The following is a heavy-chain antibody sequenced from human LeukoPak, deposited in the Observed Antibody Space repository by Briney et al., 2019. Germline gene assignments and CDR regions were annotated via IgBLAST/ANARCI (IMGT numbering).Heavy chain of an antibody. CDR2: ISSSSSTI. Sequence: GGSLRLSCAASGFTFSSYSMNWVRQAPGKGLEWVSYISSSSSTIYYADSVRGRFTISRDNAKNLRYLQMNSLRAEDTAVYYCARDPSINYPDYYYMDVWGKGTTVTVSS. J-gene: IGHJ6*03. D-gene: IGHD5-24*01. V-gene: IGHV3-48*01. CDR3: ARDPSINYPDYYYMDV. CDR1: GFTFSSYS.